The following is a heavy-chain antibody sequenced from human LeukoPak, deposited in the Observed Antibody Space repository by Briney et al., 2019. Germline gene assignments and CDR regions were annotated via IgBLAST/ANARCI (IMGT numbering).Heavy chain of an antibody. CDR2: INPKSGGT. CDR3: ARGSDDWENWVDP. Sequence: ASVKVSCKASGYTFTGYYMQWVRQAPGQGLEWMGRINPKSGGTNYAQKFQGRVTMTRDTSISTAYMELSGLRSDDAAVYYCARGSDDWENWVDPWGQGTLVTVSS. V-gene: IGHV1-2*06. D-gene: IGHD2-21*02. CDR1: GYTFTGYY. J-gene: IGHJ5*02.